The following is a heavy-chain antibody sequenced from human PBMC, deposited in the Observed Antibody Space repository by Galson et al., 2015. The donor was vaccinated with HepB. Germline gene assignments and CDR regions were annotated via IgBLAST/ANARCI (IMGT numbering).Heavy chain of an antibody. D-gene: IGHD3-22*01. J-gene: IGHJ2*01. Sequence: SETLSLTCTVSGGSISSSSYYWGWIRQPPGKGLEWIGSIYYSGSTYYNPSLKSRVTISVDTSKNQFSLKLSSVTAADTAVYYCARTLFTYYYDSSGYYYRWYFDLWGRGTLVTVSS. CDR3: ARTLFTYYYDSSGYYYRWYFDL. CDR2: IYYSGST. CDR1: GGSISSSSYY. V-gene: IGHV4-39*01.